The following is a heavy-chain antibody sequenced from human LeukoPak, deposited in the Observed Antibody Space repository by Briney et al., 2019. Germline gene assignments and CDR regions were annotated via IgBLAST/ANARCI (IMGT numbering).Heavy chain of an antibody. CDR3: ARHIFSYAPNIIGYYYYYGMDV. Sequence: GGSLRLSCAASGFTFSDYYMSWIRQAPGKGLEWVSYISSSGSTIYYADSVKGRFTISRDNAKNSLYLQMNSLRAEDTAVYYCARHIFSYAPNIIGYYYYYGMDVWGQGTTVTVSS. CDR1: GFTFSDYY. D-gene: IGHD2-2*01. CDR2: ISSSGSTI. V-gene: IGHV3-11*01. J-gene: IGHJ6*02.